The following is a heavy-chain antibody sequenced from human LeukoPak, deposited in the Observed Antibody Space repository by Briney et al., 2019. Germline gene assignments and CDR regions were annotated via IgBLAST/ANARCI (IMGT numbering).Heavy chain of an antibody. J-gene: IGHJ5*02. CDR1: GGTFSSYA. Sequence: ASVKVSCKASGGTFSSYAISWVRQAPGQGLEWMGWTSSYNGNANYAQKFQGRVTMTTDTSTNTAYMELKSLRSDDTAVYYCARARDFLIWFDPWGQGTLVTVSS. V-gene: IGHV1-18*01. D-gene: IGHD3-9*01. CDR2: TSSYNGNA. CDR3: ARARDFLIWFDP.